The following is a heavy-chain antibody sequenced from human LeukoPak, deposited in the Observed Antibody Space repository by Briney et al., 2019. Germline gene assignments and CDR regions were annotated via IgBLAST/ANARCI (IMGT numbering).Heavy chain of an antibody. CDR2: INHSGST. D-gene: IGHD1-26*01. V-gene: IGHV4-34*01. CDR1: GGSVSSGYFH. CDR3: ASSGSHNWFDP. Sequence: PSETLSLTCTVSGGSVSSGYFHWSWIRQPPGKGLEWIGEINHSGSTNYNPSLKSRVTISVDTSKNQFSLKLSSVTAADTAVYYCASSGSHNWFDPWGQGTLVTVSS. J-gene: IGHJ5*02.